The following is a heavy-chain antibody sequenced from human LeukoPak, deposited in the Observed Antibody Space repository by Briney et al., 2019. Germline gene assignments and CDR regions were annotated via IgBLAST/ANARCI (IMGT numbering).Heavy chain of an antibody. CDR3: ASSHDSSGND. CDR2: IKYDGTHK. J-gene: IGHJ4*02. D-gene: IGHD3-22*01. CDR1: GFSFSSYW. Sequence: GGSLSLSCLPSGFSFSSYWMAWVRKAPGKGLEWVANIKYDGTHKYYVDSVKGRFNISRDNAKNSVYLQMNSLRVDDTAVYFCASSHDSSGNDWGQGTMVTVSS. V-gene: IGHV3-7*01.